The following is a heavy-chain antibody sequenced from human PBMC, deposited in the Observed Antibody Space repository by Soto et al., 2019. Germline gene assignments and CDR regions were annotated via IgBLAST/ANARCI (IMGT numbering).Heavy chain of an antibody. J-gene: IGHJ4*02. V-gene: IGHV4-4*02. CDR1: GGSISGSNW. Sequence: QVQLQESGPGLVKPSGTLSLTCAVSGGSISGSNWWSWVRQPPGKGLEWIGEIWHSGSTNYNPSLKGRVTISVDKSKNQFSLMLSSVTAADTAVYYCARDGRDHTKSDSWGQGTLVTVSS. D-gene: IGHD3-3*01. CDR2: IWHSGST. CDR3: ARDGRDHTKSDS.